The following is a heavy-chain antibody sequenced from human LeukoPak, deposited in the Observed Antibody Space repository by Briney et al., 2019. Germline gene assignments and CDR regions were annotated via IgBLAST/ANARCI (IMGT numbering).Heavy chain of an antibody. J-gene: IGHJ4*02. CDR2: IYHSGST. D-gene: IGHD6-19*01. Sequence: SETLSLTCAVSGYSISSGYYWGWIRQPPGKGMEWIGSIYHSGSTYYNPSLKSRVTISVDTSKNQFSLKLSSVTAADTAVYYCVLSGWYSNYFDYWGQGTLVTVSS. CDR3: VLSGWYSNYFDY. CDR1: GYSISSGYY. V-gene: IGHV4-38-2*01.